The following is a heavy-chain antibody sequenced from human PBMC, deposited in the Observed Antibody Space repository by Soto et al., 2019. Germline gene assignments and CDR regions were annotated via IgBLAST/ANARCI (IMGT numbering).Heavy chain of an antibody. CDR3: VRENYYGSTTLGGLDM. CDR1: GFTFSDYA. V-gene: IGHV3-30-3*01. Sequence: GGSLRLSCEASGFTFSDYAMQWVCQAPGKGLEWVAVVSKDGSIQYYADSVRGRFTISRDNPKNMLYLQMDSLRVEDSAVFYCVRENYYGSTTLGGLDMWGQGTMVTVSS. CDR2: VSKDGSIQ. D-gene: IGHD3-10*01. J-gene: IGHJ3*02.